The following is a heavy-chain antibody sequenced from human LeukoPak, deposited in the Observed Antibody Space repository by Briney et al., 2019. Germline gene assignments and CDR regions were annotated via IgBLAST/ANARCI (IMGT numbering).Heavy chain of an antibody. CDR3: AREGRRVNYYDSSAPPGMDV. J-gene: IGHJ6*02. D-gene: IGHD3-22*01. CDR1: GFTFSSYS. Sequence: GGSLRLSCAASGFTFSSYSMNWVRQAPGKGLEWVSYISSSSSTIYYADSVKGRFTISRDNAKNSLYLQMNSLRAEDTAVYYCAREGRRVNYYDSSAPPGMDVWGQGTTVTVSS. CDR2: ISSSSSTI. V-gene: IGHV3-48*04.